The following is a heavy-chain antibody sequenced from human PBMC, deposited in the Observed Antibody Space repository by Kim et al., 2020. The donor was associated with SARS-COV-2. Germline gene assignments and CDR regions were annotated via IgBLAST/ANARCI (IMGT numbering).Heavy chain of an antibody. J-gene: IGHJ5*02. CDR2: ISYDGSNK. CDR3: ARDGPPYYDHPVANWFDP. CDR1: GFTFSSYA. Sequence: GGSLRLSCAASGFTFSSYAMHWVRQAPGKGLEWVAVISYDGSNKYYADSVKGRFTISRDNSKNTLYLQMNSLRAEDTAVYYCARDGPPYYDHPVANWFDPWGQGTLVTVSS. V-gene: IGHV3-30-3*01. D-gene: IGHD3-22*01.